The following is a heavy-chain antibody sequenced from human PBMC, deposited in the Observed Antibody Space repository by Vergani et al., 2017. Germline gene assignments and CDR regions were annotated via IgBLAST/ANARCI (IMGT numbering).Heavy chain of an antibody. Sequence: QVQLQESGPGLVKPSETLSLTCTVSNYSISRGYFWGWIRRPPGKGLEWIASFHHTGMTYNNPSLKSRITISVDTSKNLISLKLNSVTAADTAVYYCARISGKTWLHWFDPWGQGTLVTVSS. CDR1: NYSISRGYF. J-gene: IGHJ5*02. CDR2: FHHTGMT. CDR3: ARISGKTWLHWFDP. D-gene: IGHD5-12*01. V-gene: IGHV4-38-2*02.